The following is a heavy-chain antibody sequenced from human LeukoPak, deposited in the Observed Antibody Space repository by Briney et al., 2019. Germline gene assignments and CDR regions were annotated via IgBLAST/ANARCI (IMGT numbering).Heavy chain of an antibody. CDR3: ASGSGWYSFNSIDY. Sequence: GASVKVSCKVSGYTLTELSMHWVRQAPGKGLEWMGGFDPEDGETIYAQKFQGRVTMTEDTSTDTAYMELSSLRSEDTAVYYCASGSGWYSFNSIDYWGQGTLVTVSS. CDR1: GYTLTELS. CDR2: FDPEDGET. J-gene: IGHJ4*02. D-gene: IGHD6-19*01. V-gene: IGHV1-24*01.